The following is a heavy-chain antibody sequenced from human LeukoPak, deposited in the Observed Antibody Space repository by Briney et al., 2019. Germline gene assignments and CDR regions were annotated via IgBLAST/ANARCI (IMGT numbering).Heavy chain of an antibody. CDR2: ISGSGGST. V-gene: IGHV3-23*01. D-gene: IGHD3-16*02. CDR3: AKDITFGGVIVIPYFDY. Sequence: GGSLRLSCAASGFTFSSYGMHWVRQAPGKGLEWVSAISGSGGSTYYADSVKGRFTISRDNSKNTLYLQMNSLRAEDTAVYYCAKDITFGGVIVIPYFDYWGQGTLVTVSS. J-gene: IGHJ4*02. CDR1: GFTFSSYG.